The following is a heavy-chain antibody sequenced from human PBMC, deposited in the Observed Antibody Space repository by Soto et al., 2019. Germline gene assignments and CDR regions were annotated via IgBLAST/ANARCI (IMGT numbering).Heavy chain of an antibody. CDR1: GGTFSSYA. D-gene: IGHD2-8*01. J-gene: IGHJ6*01. CDR2: IIPIFGTA. CDR3: ARRHCTNGVCYIGYYYYGMDV. Sequence: SVKVSCKASGGTFSSYAISWVRQAPGQGLEWMGGIIPIFGTANYAQKFQGRVTITADESTSTAYMELSSLRSEDTAVYYCARRHCTNGVCYIGYYYYGMDVWGQGTTVTVS. V-gene: IGHV1-69*13.